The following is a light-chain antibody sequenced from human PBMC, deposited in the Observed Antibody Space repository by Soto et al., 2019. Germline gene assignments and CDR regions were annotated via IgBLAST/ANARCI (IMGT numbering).Light chain of an antibody. CDR2: GAS. CDR1: TPIGSTS. J-gene: IGKJ5*01. CDR3: QQYGSSPFT. V-gene: IGKV3-20*01. Sequence: PGERAPLSFRVSTPIGSTSLAWYQQKPGQAPRLLIYGASTRATGIPDRFSGSESGTDFTLTISRLEPEDFVAYYCQQYGSSPFTFGQGTRLEIK.